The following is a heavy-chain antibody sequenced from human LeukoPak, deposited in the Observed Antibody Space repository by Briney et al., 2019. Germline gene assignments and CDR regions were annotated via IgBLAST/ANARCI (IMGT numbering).Heavy chain of an antibody. D-gene: IGHD2-8*01. CDR2: ISAYNGNT. Sequence: ASVKVSCKASGYTFTSYSISWVRQAPGQGLEWMGWISAYNGNTNYAQKLQGRVTMTTDTSTSTAYMELRSLRSDDTAVYYCARGDCTNGVCYRLHDYWGQGTLVTVSS. V-gene: IGHV1-18*01. CDR3: ARGDCTNGVCYRLHDY. CDR1: GYTFTSYS. J-gene: IGHJ4*02.